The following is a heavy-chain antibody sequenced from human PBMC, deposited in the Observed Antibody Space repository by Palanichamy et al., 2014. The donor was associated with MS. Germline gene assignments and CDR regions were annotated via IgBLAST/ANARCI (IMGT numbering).Heavy chain of an antibody. CDR2: ISSSGSTI. Sequence: EVQLVESGGGLVQPGGSLRLSCAASGFTFSSYEMNWVRQAPGKGLEWVSYISSSGSTIYYADSVKGRFTISRDNAKNSLYLQMNSLRAEDTAVYYCARDPGGAAAGNFDYWGQGTLVTVSS. D-gene: IGHD6-13*01. J-gene: IGHJ4*02. CDR3: ARDPGGAAAGNFDY. V-gene: IGHV3-48*03. CDR1: GFTFSSYE.